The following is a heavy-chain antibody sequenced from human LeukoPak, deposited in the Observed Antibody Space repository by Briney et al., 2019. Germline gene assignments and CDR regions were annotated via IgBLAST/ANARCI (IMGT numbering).Heavy chain of an antibody. J-gene: IGHJ4*02. V-gene: IGHV1-2*02. D-gene: IGHD3-10*01. CDR1: GYTFTGHY. CDR3: ARGLLRELIGLDY. CDR2: MNPDSGGA. Sequence: ASVKVSCKTSGYTFTGHYMHWVRQAPGQGPEWMGWMNPDSGGANYAQNFQGRVTMTRDTSISTAYMELSGLTSEDTAVYYCARGLLRELIGLDYWGQGTLVTVSS.